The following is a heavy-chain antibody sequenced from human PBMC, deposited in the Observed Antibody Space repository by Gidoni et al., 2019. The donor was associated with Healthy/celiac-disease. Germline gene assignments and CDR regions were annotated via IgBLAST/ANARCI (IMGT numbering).Heavy chain of an antibody. J-gene: IGHJ6*02. V-gene: IGHV3-48*03. Sequence: EGRLVESGGGLVQPGGALRLSCAASAFTFRSYEMNWVRQAPGKGLEWVSYISSSGSTIYYADSVKGRFTISRDNAKNSLYLQMNSLRAEDTAVYYCARDRTVTTDYYYYGMDVWGQGTTVTVSS. CDR1: AFTFRSYE. D-gene: IGHD4-4*01. CDR2: ISSSGSTI. CDR3: ARDRTVTTDYYYYGMDV.